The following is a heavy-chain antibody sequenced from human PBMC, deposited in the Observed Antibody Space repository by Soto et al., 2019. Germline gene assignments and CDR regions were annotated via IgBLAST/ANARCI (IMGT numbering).Heavy chain of an antibody. Sequence: SVKVSCKASGGTFSSYAISWVRQAPGQGLEWMGGIIPIFGTANYAQKFQGRVTITADESTSTAHMELSSLRSEDTAVYYCARDVTNSGSYDYWGQGTLVTVSS. CDR1: GGTFSSYA. D-gene: IGHD1-26*01. CDR3: ARDVTNSGSYDY. J-gene: IGHJ4*02. V-gene: IGHV1-69*13. CDR2: IIPIFGTA.